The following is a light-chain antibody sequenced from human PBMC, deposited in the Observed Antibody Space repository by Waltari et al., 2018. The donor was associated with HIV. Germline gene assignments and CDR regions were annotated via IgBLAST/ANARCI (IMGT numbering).Light chain of an antibody. J-gene: IGLJ2*01. CDR2: DDS. CDR3: QVWDRSTDHPGV. CDR1: NLGRKA. Sequence: SYVLTQPPSVSVAPGLTARISCGGNNLGRKAVHWYQKKPGQAPVLVVYDDSDRPSGIPERFSGSNSGNTATLTISRVEAGDEADYYCQVWDRSTDHPGVFGGGTKLTLL. V-gene: IGLV3-21*02.